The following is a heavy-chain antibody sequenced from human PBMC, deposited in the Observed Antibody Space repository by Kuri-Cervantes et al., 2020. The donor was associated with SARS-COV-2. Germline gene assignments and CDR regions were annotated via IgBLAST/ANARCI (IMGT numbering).Heavy chain of an antibody. Sequence: GGSLRLSCKGSGYNFNNHWIAWVRQMPGKGLEWMGIIYPGDSDTRYSPSFQGQVTISADKSISTAYLQWSSLKASDTAMYYCARLDRGYCSSTSCYMGAFDIWGQGTMVTVSS. V-gene: IGHV5-51*01. CDR1: GYNFNNHW. CDR2: IYPGDSDT. CDR3: ARLDRGYCSSTSCYMGAFDI. J-gene: IGHJ3*02. D-gene: IGHD2-2*02.